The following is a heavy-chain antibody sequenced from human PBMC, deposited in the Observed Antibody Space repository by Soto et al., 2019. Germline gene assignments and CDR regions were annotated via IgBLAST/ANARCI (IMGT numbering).Heavy chain of an antibody. CDR2: IYNNRST. J-gene: IGHJ4*02. CDR3: ARPGRDDQGRVDY. Sequence: QVQLQESGPGLVKPSETLSLTCTVSGGSISSYYWTWIRQTPGKGLEWIGYIYNNRSTNYNPSLKSRVTMSPDTSKNQFSLKLSSVTAADTAVYYCARPGRDDQGRVDYWGQGALVTVSS. V-gene: IGHV4-59*13. CDR1: GGSISSYY.